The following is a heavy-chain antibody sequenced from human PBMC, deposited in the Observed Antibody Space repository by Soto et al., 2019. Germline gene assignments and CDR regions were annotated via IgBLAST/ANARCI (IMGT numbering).Heavy chain of an antibody. J-gene: IGHJ4*02. D-gene: IGHD1-1*01. CDR2: ITSTSGVV. Sequence: QPGGSLRLSCTASGFPFNFYSMSWVRQAPGKGLEWISYITSTSGVVNYADSVRGRFTISRDNGANSLYLHMNSLRDEDTALYYCARDGKGAAYTTGPYYFDHWGQGA. V-gene: IGHV3-48*02. CDR1: GFPFNFYS. CDR3: ARDGKGAAYTTGPYYFDH.